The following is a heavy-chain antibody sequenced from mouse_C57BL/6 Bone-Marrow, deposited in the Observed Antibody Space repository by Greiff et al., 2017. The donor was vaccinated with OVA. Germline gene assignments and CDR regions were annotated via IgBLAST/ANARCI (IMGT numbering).Heavy chain of an antibody. CDR1: GFTFSDFY. CDR2: SRNKANDYTT. CDR3: AREAPRGGWYFDV. J-gene: IGHJ1*03. Sequence: EVQLVESGGGLVQSGRSLRLSCATSGFTFSDFYMEWVRQAPGKGLEWIAASRNKANDYTTEYSASVKGRFIVSRDTSQSILYLQMNALRAEDTAIYYCAREAPRGGWYFDVWGTGTTVTVSS. V-gene: IGHV7-1*01.